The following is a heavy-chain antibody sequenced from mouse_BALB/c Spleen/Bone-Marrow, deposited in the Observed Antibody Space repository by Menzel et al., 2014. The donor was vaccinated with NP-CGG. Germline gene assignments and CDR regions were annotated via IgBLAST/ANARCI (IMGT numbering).Heavy chain of an antibody. CDR3: ARGGNYGY. Sequence: LQQSGAELLKPGASVKLSCKTSCYTFTNYWIQWVKQKPGQGLGWIGEIFPGIGTTYYNEKFKGKATLTIDTSSSTAYMQLSSLTSEDSAVYFCARGGNYGYWGQGTTLTVSS. J-gene: IGHJ2*01. CDR2: IFPGIGTT. CDR1: CYTFTNYW. D-gene: IGHD2-1*01. V-gene: IGHV1S132*01.